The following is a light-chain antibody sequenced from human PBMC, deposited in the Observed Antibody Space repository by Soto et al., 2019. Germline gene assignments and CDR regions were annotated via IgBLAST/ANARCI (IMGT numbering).Light chain of an antibody. Sequence: DIQMTQSPSSLSASVGDRVTITCQASQDISNYLNWYQQKPGKAPKLLIYDASNLGTGVPSRFSGSGSGTDFTFTISSLQPEDIAIYYCQQYDNLPLTFGGGTKVEIK. CDR1: QDISNY. CDR3: QQYDNLPLT. J-gene: IGKJ4*01. CDR2: DAS. V-gene: IGKV1-33*01.